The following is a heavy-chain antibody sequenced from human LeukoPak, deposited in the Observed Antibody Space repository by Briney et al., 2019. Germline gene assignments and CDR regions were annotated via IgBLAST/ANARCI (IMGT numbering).Heavy chain of an antibody. CDR2: ISYDGSNK. D-gene: IGHD2-21*02. J-gene: IGHJ5*02. CDR1: GFTFSSYA. V-gene: IGHV3-30*04. Sequence: PGRSLRLSCAASGFTFSSYAMHWVRQAPGKGLEWVAVISYDGSNKYYADSMKGRFTISRDNSKNTLYLQMNSLRAEDTAVYYCAREVGDFNWFDPWGQGTLVTVSS. CDR3: AREVGDFNWFDP.